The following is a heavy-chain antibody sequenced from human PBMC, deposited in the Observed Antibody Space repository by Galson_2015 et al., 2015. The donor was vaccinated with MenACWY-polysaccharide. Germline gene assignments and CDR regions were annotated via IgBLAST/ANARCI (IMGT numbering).Heavy chain of an antibody. V-gene: IGHV3-23*01. CDR1: GFTFSSYA. CDR3: AKDWGSGAAAGFYYYYYGMDV. Sequence: LRLSCAASGFTFSSYAMSWVRQAPGKGLEWVSAISGSGGSTYYADSVKGRFTISRDNSKNTLYLQMNSLRAEDTAVYYCAKDWGSGAAAGFYYYYYGMDVWGQGTTVTVSS. D-gene: IGHD6-13*01. J-gene: IGHJ6*02. CDR2: ISGSGGST.